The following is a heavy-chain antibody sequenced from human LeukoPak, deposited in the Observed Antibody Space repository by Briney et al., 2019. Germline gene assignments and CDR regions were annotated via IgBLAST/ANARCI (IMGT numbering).Heavy chain of an antibody. J-gene: IGHJ5*02. CDR3: ATLWVATAGVDP. Sequence: PGGSLRLSCAVSGFTFSRYEMHWVRQAPGKGLEWISYISSSCNSVYYADSVKGRFTVSRDNAKNSLYLQMNSLRAEDTAVYYCATLWVATAGVDPWGQGTLVGVCS. CDR1: GFTFSRYE. V-gene: IGHV3-48*03. D-gene: IGHD5-12*01. CDR2: ISSSCNSV.